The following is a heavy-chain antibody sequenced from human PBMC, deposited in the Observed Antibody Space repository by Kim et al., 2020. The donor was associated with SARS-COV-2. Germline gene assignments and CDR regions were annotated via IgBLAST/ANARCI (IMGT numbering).Heavy chain of an antibody. CDR2: FDPEDGET. J-gene: IGHJ3*02. CDR1: GYTLTELS. Sequence: ASVKVSCKVSGYTLTELSMHWVRQAPGKGLEWMGGFDPEDGETIYAQKFQGRVTMTEDTSTDTAYMELSSLRSEDTAVYYCATVGTIVATMGWINDDAFDIWGQGTMVTVSS. V-gene: IGHV1-24*01. CDR3: ATVGTIVATMGWINDDAFDI. D-gene: IGHD5-12*01.